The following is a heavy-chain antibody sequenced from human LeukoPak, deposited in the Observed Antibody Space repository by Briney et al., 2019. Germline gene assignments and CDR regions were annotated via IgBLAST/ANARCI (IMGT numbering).Heavy chain of an antibody. CDR1: GFTFDYYG. CDR3: ARDDPETGYSSS. D-gene: IGHD6-13*01. V-gene: IGHV3-23*01. CDR2: ISGTGGTT. Sequence: GGSLRLSCAASGFTFDYYGMSWVRQAPGKGLEWVSTISGTGGTTYYADSVKGRFTISRDNAKNSLYLQMNSLRAEDTAVYYCARDDPETGYSSSWGQGTLVTVSS. J-gene: IGHJ4*02.